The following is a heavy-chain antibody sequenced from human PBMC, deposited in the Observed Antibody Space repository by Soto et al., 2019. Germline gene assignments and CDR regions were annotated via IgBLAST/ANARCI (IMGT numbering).Heavy chain of an antibody. CDR2: ISGYNGNT. D-gene: IGHD1-26*01. J-gene: IGHJ4*02. V-gene: IGHV1-18*01. Sequence: QVQLVQSGAEVKKPGASVKVSCKASGYTFISYGISWVRQAPGQGLEWMGWISGYNGNTKYAQKLQGRVTMTTDTSSSTAYMDVRCLSSDDTTVYYCARDLGAQIVLYWGQGTLVNVSS. CDR3: ARDLGAQIVLY. CDR1: GYTFISYG.